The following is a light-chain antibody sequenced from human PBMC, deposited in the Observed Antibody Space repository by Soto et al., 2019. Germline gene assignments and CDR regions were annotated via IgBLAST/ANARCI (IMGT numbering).Light chain of an antibody. Sequence: DIVLTQSPGTLSLSPGETATLSCRASQSVRSSYLAWYQQKPGQAPRLLIYGASSRATGIPDRFSGSVSGTDFTLTISRLEPEDFAVYSCQQYGSSPVTFGPGTQLEI. CDR1: QSVRSSY. V-gene: IGKV3-20*01. J-gene: IGKJ2*01. CDR2: GAS. CDR3: QQYGSSPVT.